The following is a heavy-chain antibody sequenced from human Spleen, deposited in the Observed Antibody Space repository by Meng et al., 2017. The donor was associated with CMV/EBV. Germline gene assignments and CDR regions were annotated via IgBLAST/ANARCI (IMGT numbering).Heavy chain of an antibody. CDR2: IRTSGTT. D-gene: IGHD2/OR15-2a*01. CDR1: GFRVSDNY. Sequence: SCAASGFRVSDNYMYWVRQAPGRGLEWVSIIRTSGTTYYAEFVKGRFTVSRDKSENTLYLQMKNLRVEDTAVYYCAREFSTSTNYFDPWGQGTLVTVSS. V-gene: IGHV3-53*01. CDR3: AREFSTSTNYFDP. J-gene: IGHJ5*02.